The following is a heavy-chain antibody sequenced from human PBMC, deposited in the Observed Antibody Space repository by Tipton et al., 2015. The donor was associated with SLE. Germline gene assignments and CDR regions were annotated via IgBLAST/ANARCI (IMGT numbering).Heavy chain of an antibody. CDR2: IYYSGST. V-gene: IGHV4-39*01. CDR1: GGSISSSSYY. J-gene: IGHJ6*02. Sequence: LRLSCTVSGGSISSSSYYWGWIRQPPGKGLEWIGSIYYSGSTYYNPSLKSRVTISVDTSKNQFALKLSSVTAADTAVYYCARQGYYYGMDVWGRGTLVTVSS. CDR3: ARQGYYYGMDV.